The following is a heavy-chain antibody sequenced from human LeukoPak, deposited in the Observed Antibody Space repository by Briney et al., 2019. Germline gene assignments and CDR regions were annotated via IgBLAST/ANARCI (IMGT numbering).Heavy chain of an antibody. J-gene: IGHJ6*03. CDR2: ISGSGGST. CDR1: GFTFSNYA. Sequence: GGSLRLSCAASGFTFSNYAMNWVRQAPGKGLEWVSAISGSGGSTYYADSVKGRFTISRDNSKNTLYLQMNSLRAEDTAVYYCARVVVVDSSGYPAWDYMDVWGKGTTVTISS. D-gene: IGHD3-22*01. V-gene: IGHV3-23*01. CDR3: ARVVVVDSSGYPAWDYMDV.